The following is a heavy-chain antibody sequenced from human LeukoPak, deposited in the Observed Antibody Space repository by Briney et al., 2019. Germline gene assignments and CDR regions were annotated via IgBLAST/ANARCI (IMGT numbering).Heavy chain of an antibody. D-gene: IGHD1-7*01. CDR1: GFTFSSYS. CDR3: ARGDNWNSYYYYYMDV. Sequence: GGSLRLSCAASGFTFSSYSMNWVRQAPGKGLEWVSSISSSSSYIYYADSVKGRFTISRDNAKNSLYLQMNSLRAEDTAVYYCARGDNWNSYYYYYMDVWGKGTTVTVFS. CDR2: ISSSSSYI. V-gene: IGHV3-21*01. J-gene: IGHJ6*03.